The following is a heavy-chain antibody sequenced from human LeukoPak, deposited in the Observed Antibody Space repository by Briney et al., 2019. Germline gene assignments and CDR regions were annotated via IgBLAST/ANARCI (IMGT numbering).Heavy chain of an antibody. CDR1: GYTFTGYY. Sequence: ASVKVSCKASGYTFTGYYMHWVRQAPGQGLEWMEWINPNSGGTNYAQKFQGRVTMTRDTSISTAYMELSRLRSDDTAVYYCARDLGKGSELDYWGQGTLVTVSS. CDR2: INPNSGGT. V-gene: IGHV1-2*02. J-gene: IGHJ4*02. CDR3: ARDLGKGSELDY. D-gene: IGHD1-14*01.